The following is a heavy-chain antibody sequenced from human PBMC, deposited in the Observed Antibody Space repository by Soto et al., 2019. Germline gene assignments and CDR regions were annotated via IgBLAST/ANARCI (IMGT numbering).Heavy chain of an antibody. D-gene: IGHD4-17*01. CDR1: GGSISSYY. V-gene: IGHV4-59*01. J-gene: IGHJ4*02. CDR2: IYYSGST. Sequence: SETLSLTSTVSGGSISSYYWSSIRQPPGKGLEWIGYIYYSGSTNYNPSLKSRVTISVDTSKNQFSLKLSSVTAADTAVYYCARLTTVTQVDYWGQGTLVTVSS. CDR3: ARLTTVTQVDY.